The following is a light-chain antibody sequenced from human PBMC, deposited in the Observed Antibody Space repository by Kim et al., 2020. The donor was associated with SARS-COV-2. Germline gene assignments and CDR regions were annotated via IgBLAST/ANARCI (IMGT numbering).Light chain of an antibody. V-gene: IGKV3-20*01. CDR3: QQYGSSPLT. CDR1: QSVSSSY. CDR2: GAS. J-gene: IGKJ4*01. Sequence: SPVERATLSCRASQSVSSSYLAWYQQKPGQAPRLLIYGASSRATGIPDRFSGTGSETDFTLTISRLEPEDFAVYYCQQYGSSPLTFGGGTKVDIK.